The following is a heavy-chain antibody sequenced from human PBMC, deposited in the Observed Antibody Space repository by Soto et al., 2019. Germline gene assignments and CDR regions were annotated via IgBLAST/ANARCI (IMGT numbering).Heavy chain of an antibody. CDR3: ARDVGNYYDSSAHTEGDNWFDP. CDR1: GFTFSSYA. D-gene: IGHD3-22*01. Sequence: GGSLRLSCAASGFTFSSYAMHWVRQVPGKGLEWVAVISYDGSNKYYADSVKGRFTISRDNSKNTLYLQMNSLRAEDTAVYYCARDVGNYYDSSAHTEGDNWFDPWGQGTLVTVSS. J-gene: IGHJ5*02. CDR2: ISYDGSNK. V-gene: IGHV3-30-3*01.